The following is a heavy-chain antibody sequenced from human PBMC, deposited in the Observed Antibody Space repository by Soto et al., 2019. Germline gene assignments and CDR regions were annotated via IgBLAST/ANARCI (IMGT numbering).Heavy chain of an antibody. D-gene: IGHD4-4*01. J-gene: IGHJ5*02. CDR3: VRGGSNYAS. Sequence: EVQLVESGGGLVQPGGSLRLSCTASGFTFSDSWMTWVRQAPGKGLEWVARRKQDESEKQYADSVKGRFSISRDNAKNSMYLQMDSLRGEDTAVYYCVRGGSNYASWGQGTLVTVSS. V-gene: IGHV3-7*01. CDR2: RKQDESEK. CDR1: GFTFSDSW.